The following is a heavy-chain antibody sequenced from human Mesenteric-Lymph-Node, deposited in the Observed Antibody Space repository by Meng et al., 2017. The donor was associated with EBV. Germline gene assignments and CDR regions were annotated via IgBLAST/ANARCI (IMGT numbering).Heavy chain of an antibody. Sequence: QITLKESGPTLVKPXQTLTLTCTFSGFSLSTNGVGVGWIRQPPGKAPEWLALIYWDDDKRYSPSLKNRLTITKATSINQLVLTMTNMDPADTATYYCAHKVDSGWFDPWGQGTLVTVSS. CDR1: GFSLSTNGVG. D-gene: IGHD3-3*01. CDR2: IYWDDDK. J-gene: IGHJ5*02. CDR3: AHKVDSGWFDP. V-gene: IGHV2-5*02.